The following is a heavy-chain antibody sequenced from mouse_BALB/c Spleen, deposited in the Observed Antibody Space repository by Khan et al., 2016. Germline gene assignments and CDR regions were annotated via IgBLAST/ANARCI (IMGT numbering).Heavy chain of an antibody. J-gene: IGHJ3*01. Sequence: QIQLVQSGPELKKPGETVKISCKASGYTFTNYGMNWVKQAPGKGLKWMGWINTNTGEPTYAEEFKGRFAFSLETSASTAYLQVNNLKNEDTATCCCAEDYYGSNWFAYWGQGTLGTVSA. D-gene: IGHD1-1*01. CDR3: AEDYYGSNWFAY. V-gene: IGHV9-3*02. CDR1: GYTFTNYG. CDR2: INTNTGEP.